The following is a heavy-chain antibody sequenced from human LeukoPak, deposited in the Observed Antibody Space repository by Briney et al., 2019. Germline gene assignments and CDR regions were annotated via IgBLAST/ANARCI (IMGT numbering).Heavy chain of an antibody. V-gene: IGHV5-51*01. Sequence: GESLKISCKGSGYSFTAYWIGWVRQMPGKGLELMGIIAPGDSGTRYNPAFQGQVTISADKSISTAYLQWSSLKASDTAMYYCARGDCSGGNCHFDYWGQGTLVTVSS. CDR3: ARGDCSGGNCHFDY. CDR2: IAPGDSGT. CDR1: GYSFTAYW. J-gene: IGHJ4*02. D-gene: IGHD2-15*01.